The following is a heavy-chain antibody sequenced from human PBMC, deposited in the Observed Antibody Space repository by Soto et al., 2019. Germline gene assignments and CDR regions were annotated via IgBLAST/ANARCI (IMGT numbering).Heavy chain of an antibody. Sequence: GGSLRLSCAASGFTFSSYEMNWVRQAPGKGLEWVSYISSSGSTIYYADSVKGRFTISRDNAKNSLYLQMNSLRAEDTAVYYCARGVEVPAANYYGVDVWGQGTTVTVSS. CDR2: ISSSGSTI. CDR1: GFTFSSYE. D-gene: IGHD2-2*01. CDR3: ARGVEVPAANYYGVDV. V-gene: IGHV3-48*03. J-gene: IGHJ6*02.